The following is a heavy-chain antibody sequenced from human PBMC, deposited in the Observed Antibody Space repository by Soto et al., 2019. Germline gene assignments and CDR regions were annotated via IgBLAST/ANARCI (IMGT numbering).Heavy chain of an antibody. CDR3: ARETLVLPYYYYYLDV. J-gene: IGHJ6*03. CDR2: IYYSGST. V-gene: IGHV4-59*01. D-gene: IGHD3-10*01. Sequence: PSETLSLTCTVSGGSISTYYWTWIRQPPGKGLEWTGYIYYSGSTNYNPSLKSRVTISVDTTKKQFSLKLSSVTAADTAVYYCARETLVLPYYYYYLDVWGKGTTVTVSS. CDR1: GGSISTYY.